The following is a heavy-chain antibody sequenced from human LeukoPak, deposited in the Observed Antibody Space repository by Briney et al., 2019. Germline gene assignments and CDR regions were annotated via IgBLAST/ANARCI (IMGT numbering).Heavy chain of an antibody. V-gene: IGHV1-8*01. D-gene: IGHD6-19*01. CDR2: MSPNSGDT. CDR3: ARDSRTYSSGAS. J-gene: IGHJ5*02. Sequence: ASVKVSCKASGYTFTSYDFNWVRQATGQRPEWMGWMSPNSGDTGYAQKFQDRVTMTRNTSISTAYMELSSLRSDDTAVYYCARDSRTYSSGASWGQGTLVTVSS. CDR1: GYTFTSYD.